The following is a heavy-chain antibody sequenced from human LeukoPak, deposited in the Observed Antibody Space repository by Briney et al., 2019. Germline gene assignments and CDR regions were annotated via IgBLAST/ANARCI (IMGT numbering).Heavy chain of an antibody. V-gene: IGHV3-30-3*01. CDR2: ISNDGTNE. CDR1: RFTFSTYA. D-gene: IGHD6-19*01. Sequence: GGSLRLSSAAPRFTFSTYAMHWVRQAPGKGLEWVAGISNDGTNEDHADSVKGRFTISRDNSKNTLYLQMNSLRAEDTAIYHCARDRIAVAGMGAFQHWGQGTLVTVSS. CDR3: ARDRIAVAGMGAFQH. J-gene: IGHJ1*01.